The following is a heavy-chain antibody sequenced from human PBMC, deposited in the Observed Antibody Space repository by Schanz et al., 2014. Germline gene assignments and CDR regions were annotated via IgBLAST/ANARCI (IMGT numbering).Heavy chain of an antibody. CDR1: GYTFTSYD. J-gene: IGHJ3*02. Sequence: QVQLVQSGAEVKKPGASVKVSCTASGYTFTSYDINWVRQAPGQGLEWLGWMNPNSGNPGFAQKFRGRVTMTRNTSMSTAYIELSSLRSDDTALYYCTRGGYSYALSAFDIWGQGTMXTVSS. D-gene: IGHD5-18*01. CDR2: MNPNSGNP. CDR3: TRGGYSYALSAFDI. V-gene: IGHV1-8*01.